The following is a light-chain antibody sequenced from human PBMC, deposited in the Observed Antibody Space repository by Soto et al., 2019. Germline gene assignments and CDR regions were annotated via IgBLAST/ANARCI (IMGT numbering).Light chain of an antibody. CDR2: GAS. CDR3: QQYKNWPL. Sequence: MMMTQSPATLSVSPGERVTLCCRTSHSVNSHVAWYQQKPGQAPRLLLYGASTRATGIPVRFSGSGFGTEFTLTISSLQSEDFAVYYCQQYKNWPLFGQGTRLEI. J-gene: IGKJ5*01. V-gene: IGKV3-15*01. CDR1: HSVNSH.